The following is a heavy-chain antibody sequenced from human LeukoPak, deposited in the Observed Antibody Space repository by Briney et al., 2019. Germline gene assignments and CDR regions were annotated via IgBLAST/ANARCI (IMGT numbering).Heavy chain of an antibody. Sequence: SETLSLTCSVPGGSVSSYYWSWIRQPPGKWLEWIGSVYYSGTTYYNPSLKSRLTISVDTSKHQFSLNLNSVTAADTAVYYCARRSNTGTTDHWGQGTLVTVSS. CDR1: GGSVSSYY. J-gene: IGHJ4*02. V-gene: IGHV4-59*05. CDR3: ARRSNTGTTDH. D-gene: IGHD1-1*01. CDR2: VYYSGTT.